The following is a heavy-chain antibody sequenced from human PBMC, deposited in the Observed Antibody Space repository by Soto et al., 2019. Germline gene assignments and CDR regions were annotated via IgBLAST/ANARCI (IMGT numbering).Heavy chain of an antibody. D-gene: IGHD4-17*01. V-gene: IGHV3-21*01. CDR3: ARHDYGDYNAFDI. CDR2: ISSSSSYI. J-gene: IGHJ3*02. CDR1: GFTFSSYS. Sequence: GGSLRLSCAASGFTFSSYSMNWVRQAPGKGLEWVSSISSSSSYIYYADSVKGRFTISRDNAKNSLYLQMNSLRAEDTAVYYCARHDYGDYNAFDIWGQGTMVTVSS.